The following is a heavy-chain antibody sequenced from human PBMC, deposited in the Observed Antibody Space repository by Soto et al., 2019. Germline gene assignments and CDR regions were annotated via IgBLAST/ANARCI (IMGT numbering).Heavy chain of an antibody. Sequence: ETLSLTCALYGGSFDGYYWIWIRQSPGKGLEWIGEIHHSGSTKYNPSLKSRVSLSVDTSTKQFSLKMTSMTAADRGVYYCARGVDSWSGYLFWGQGTPVTVSS. D-gene: IGHD3-3*01. CDR3: ARGVDSWSGYLF. CDR2: IHHSGST. V-gene: IGHV4-34*01. J-gene: IGHJ4*02. CDR1: GGSFDGYY.